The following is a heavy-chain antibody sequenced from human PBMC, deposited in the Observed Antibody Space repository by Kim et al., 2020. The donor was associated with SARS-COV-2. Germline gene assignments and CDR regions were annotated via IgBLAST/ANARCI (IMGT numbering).Heavy chain of an antibody. CDR2: INDSGRT. V-gene: IGHV4-34*01. D-gene: IGHD3-22*01. CDR3: ARRPAGYDSSGSYRFYFDN. CDR1: GGSFSDYH. Sequence: SETLSLTCAVYGGSFSDYHWSWIRQPPGRGLEWIGEINDSGRTNYKPSLKSRVTISIDPSKKQFSLKVNSVTAADTSTYYCARRPAGYDSSGSYRFYFDNWGQGTLVTVAS. J-gene: IGHJ4*02.